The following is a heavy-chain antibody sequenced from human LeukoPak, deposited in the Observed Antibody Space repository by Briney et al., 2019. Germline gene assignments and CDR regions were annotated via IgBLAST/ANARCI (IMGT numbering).Heavy chain of an antibody. D-gene: IGHD3-10*01. CDR2: IYSGGST. CDR3: ARTYGSGRYGMDV. V-gene: IGHV3-66*01. CDR1: GFTVSSNY. J-gene: IGHJ6*02. Sequence: GGSLRLSCAASGFTVSSNYMSWVRQAPGKGLEWVSVIYSGGSTYYADSVKGRFTISRDNSKNTLYLQMNSLRAGDTAVYYCARTYGSGRYGMDVWGQGTTVTVSS.